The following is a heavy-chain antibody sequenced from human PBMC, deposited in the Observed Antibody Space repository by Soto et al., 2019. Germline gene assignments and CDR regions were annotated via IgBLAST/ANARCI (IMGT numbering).Heavy chain of an antibody. D-gene: IGHD1-1*01. CDR1: GGTFSSYA. CDR2: IIPIFGTA. Sequence: QVQLVQSGAEVKKPGSSVKVSCKASGGTFSSYAISWVRQAPGQGLEWMGGIIPIFGTANYAQKFQGRVTITADESTSTAYMELSSLRSEDTAVYYCATSQVIVERGDYYYYGMDVWGQGTTVTVSS. CDR3: ATSQVIVERGDYYYYGMDV. V-gene: IGHV1-69*12. J-gene: IGHJ6*02.